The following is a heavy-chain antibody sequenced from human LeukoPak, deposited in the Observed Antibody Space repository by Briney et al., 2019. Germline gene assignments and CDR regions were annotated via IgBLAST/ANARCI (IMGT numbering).Heavy chain of an antibody. V-gene: IGHV3-30-3*01. D-gene: IGHD6-13*01. Sequence: PGRSLRLSCAASGFTFSSYAMHWVRQAPGKGLEWVAVISYDGSNKYYADSVKGRFTISRDNSKNTLYLQMNSLRAEDTAVYCCARDLYRSSWYRYFQHWGQGTLVTVSS. CDR3: ARDLYRSSWYRYFQH. CDR2: ISYDGSNK. J-gene: IGHJ1*01. CDR1: GFTFSSYA.